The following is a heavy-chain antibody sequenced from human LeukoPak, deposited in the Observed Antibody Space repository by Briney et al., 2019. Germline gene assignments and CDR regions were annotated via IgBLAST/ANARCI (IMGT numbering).Heavy chain of an antibody. CDR1: GGSINSYY. Sequence: SETLSLTCTVSGGSINSYYWSWIRQPPGKGLEWIGYIYYRGSTNYNPSLKSRVTISVDTSKNQFSLKLSSVTAVDTAVYYCARQIAAAGTVDYWGQGTLVTVSS. CDR2: IYYRGST. V-gene: IGHV4-59*01. D-gene: IGHD6-13*01. J-gene: IGHJ4*02. CDR3: ARQIAAAGTVDY.